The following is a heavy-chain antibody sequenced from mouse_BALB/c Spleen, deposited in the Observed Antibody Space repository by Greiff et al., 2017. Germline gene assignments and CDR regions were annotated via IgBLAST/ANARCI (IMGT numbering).Heavy chain of an antibody. D-gene: IGHD3-3*01. V-gene: IGHV8-8*01. CDR1: GFSLSTSGMS. CDR2: IWWNDDK. CDR3: ARMEGTSYAMDY. J-gene: IGHJ4*01. Sequence: QVTLKVSGPGILQPSQTLSLTCSFSGFSLSTSGMSVGWIRQPSGKGLEWLAHIWWNDDKSYNPALKSRLTISKDTSNNQVFLKIASVVTADTATYYCARMEGTSYAMDYWGQGTSVTVSS.